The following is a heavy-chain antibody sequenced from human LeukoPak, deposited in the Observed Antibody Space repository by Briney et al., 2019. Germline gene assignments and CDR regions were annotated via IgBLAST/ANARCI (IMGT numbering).Heavy chain of an antibody. Sequence: GGSLRLSCAASGFTFSSYAMHWVRQAPGKGLEWVAVISYDGSNKYYADSVKGRFTISRDNSKNTLYLQMNSLRAEDAAVYYCARGVGESYYFEYWGQGTLVTVSS. CDR1: GFTFSSYA. CDR3: ARGVGESYYFEY. CDR2: ISYDGSNK. D-gene: IGHD2-2*01. V-gene: IGHV3-30*04. J-gene: IGHJ4*02.